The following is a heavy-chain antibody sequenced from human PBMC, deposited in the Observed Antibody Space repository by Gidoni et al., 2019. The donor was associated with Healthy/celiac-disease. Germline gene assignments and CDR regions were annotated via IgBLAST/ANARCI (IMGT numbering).Heavy chain of an antibody. D-gene: IGHD5-18*01. Sequence: QVHLVQSGAEVTKPVASVNFSCKASGYTFTSYGISWVRQAPGQGLEWMGWISAYNGNTNYAQKLQGRVTMTTDTATSTAYMELRSLRSDDTAVYYCARAAAMGTLFDYWGQGTLVTVSS. CDR3: ARAAAMGTLFDY. V-gene: IGHV1-18*01. CDR1: GYTFTSYG. J-gene: IGHJ4*02. CDR2: ISAYNGNT.